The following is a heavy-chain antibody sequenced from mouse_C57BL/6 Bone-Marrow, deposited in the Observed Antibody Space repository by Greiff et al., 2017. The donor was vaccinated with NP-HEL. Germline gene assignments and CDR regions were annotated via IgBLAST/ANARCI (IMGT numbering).Heavy chain of an antibody. Sequence: QVQLKESGPELVKPGASVKISCKASGYAFSSSWMNWVKQRPGKGLEWIGRIYPGDGDTNYNGKFKGKATLTADKSSSTAYMQLSSLTSEDSAVYFCARLKGYYGSLYAMDYWGQGTSVTVSS. CDR3: ARLKGYYGSLYAMDY. D-gene: IGHD1-1*01. CDR1: GYAFSSSW. V-gene: IGHV1-82*01. CDR2: IYPGDGDT. J-gene: IGHJ4*01.